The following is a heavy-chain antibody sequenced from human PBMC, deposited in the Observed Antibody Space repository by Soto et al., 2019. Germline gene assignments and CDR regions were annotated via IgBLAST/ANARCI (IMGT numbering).Heavy chain of an antibody. CDR2: IIPIFGTA. CDR3: AKVARIAAAPEKWRAGGVMDV. J-gene: IGHJ6*02. CDR1: GGTFSSYA. D-gene: IGHD6-13*01. V-gene: IGHV1-69*06. Sequence: QVQLVQSGAEVKKPGSSVKVSCKASGGTFSSYAISWVRQAPGQGLEWMGGIIPIFGTANYAQKFQGRVTITADKSTSTAYMELSSLRTEDTAVYYCAKVARIAAAPEKWRAGGVMDVWGQGTTVTVSS.